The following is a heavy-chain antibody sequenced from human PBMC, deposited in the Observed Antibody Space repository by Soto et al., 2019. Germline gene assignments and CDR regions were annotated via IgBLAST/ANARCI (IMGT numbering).Heavy chain of an antibody. J-gene: IGHJ5*02. CDR2: IWYDGTSK. CDR3: ARDQGVVIIKDL. V-gene: IGHV3-33*08. Sequence: QVQLVESGGGVVQPGRSLRLSCAASGFTFRNHAMHWVRQAPGKGLEWVGLIWYDGTSKYYADSVKGRFTISRDNSKNTLSLEINSLRVEDTAIYYCARDQGVVIIKDLLGQGTLVTVSS. D-gene: IGHD2-8*01. CDR1: GFTFRNHA.